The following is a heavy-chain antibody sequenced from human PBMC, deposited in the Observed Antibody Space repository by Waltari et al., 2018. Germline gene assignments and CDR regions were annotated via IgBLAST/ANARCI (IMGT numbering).Heavy chain of an antibody. CDR3: ARGSSWYPT. Sequence: QVQLQESGPGLVKPSQTLSLTCTVSGGSISSGSYYWSWIRQPAGKGLEWIGRIYTSGSTHYNPSLKSRVTISVDTSKNQFSLKLSSVTAADTAVYYCARGSSWYPTWGQGTLVTVSS. J-gene: IGHJ4*02. CDR1: GGSISSGSYY. CDR2: IYTSGST. V-gene: IGHV4-61*02. D-gene: IGHD6-13*01.